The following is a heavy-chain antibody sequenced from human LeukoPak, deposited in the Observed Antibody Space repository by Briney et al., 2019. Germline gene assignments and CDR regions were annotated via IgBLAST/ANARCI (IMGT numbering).Heavy chain of an antibody. J-gene: IGHJ4*02. CDR2: INHSGST. D-gene: IGHD3-10*01. V-gene: IGHV4-34*01. Sequence: SVTLSLTCAVYGGSFSGYYWSWIRQPPGKGLEWIGEINHSGSTNHNPSLKSRVTISVDTSKNQFSLKLSSVTAADTAVYYCARAGEIPPYSPRLHYYDYWGQGTLVTVSS. CDR3: ARAGEIPPYSPRLHYYDY. CDR1: GGSFSGYY.